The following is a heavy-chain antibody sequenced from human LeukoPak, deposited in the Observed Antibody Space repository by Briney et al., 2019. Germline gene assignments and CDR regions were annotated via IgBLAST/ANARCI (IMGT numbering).Heavy chain of an antibody. J-gene: IGHJ3*02. CDR1: GYTLTGYY. D-gene: IGHD1-1*01. CDR2: MNPNSGGT. V-gene: IGHV1-2*04. Sequence: ASVKVSCKASGYTLTGYYMHWVRQAPGQGLEWMGWMNPNSGGTNYAQKFQGWVTMTRDTSISTAYMELSRLRSDDTAVYYCARETTGTTLYAFDIWGQRTMVTVSS. CDR3: ARETTGTTLYAFDI.